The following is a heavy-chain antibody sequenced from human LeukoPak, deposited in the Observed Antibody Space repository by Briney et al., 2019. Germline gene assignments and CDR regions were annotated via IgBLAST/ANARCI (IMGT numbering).Heavy chain of an antibody. V-gene: IGHV3-23*01. J-gene: IGHJ4*02. Sequence: QTGGSLRLSCAASGFTFSSYGMSWVRQAPGKGLEWVSAISGSGGSTYYADSVKGRFTISRDNSKNTLYLQMNSLRAEDTAVYYCARGAGITMVRGADHFDYWGQGTLVTVSS. D-gene: IGHD3-10*01. CDR2: ISGSGGST. CDR3: ARGAGITMVRGADHFDY. CDR1: GFTFSSYG.